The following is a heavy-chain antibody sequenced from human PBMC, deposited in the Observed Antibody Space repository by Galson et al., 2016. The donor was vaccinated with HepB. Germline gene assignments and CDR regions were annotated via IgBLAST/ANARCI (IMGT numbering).Heavy chain of an antibody. Sequence: SVKVSCKASGYSFISHDVHWVRQAPGQGLQWMGVINPSDGRTSYAQEFRGRVTMTTDTSTSTVYLDLSSLLSEDTAMYYCVKDAGDFWGQGTVVTVSS. D-gene: IGHD1-14*01. CDR2: INPSDGRT. J-gene: IGHJ4*02. CDR3: VKDAGDF. CDR1: GYSFISHD. V-gene: IGHV1-46*01.